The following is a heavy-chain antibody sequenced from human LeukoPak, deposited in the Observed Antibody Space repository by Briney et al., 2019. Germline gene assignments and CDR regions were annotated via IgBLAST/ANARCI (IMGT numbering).Heavy chain of an antibody. CDR1: GFTFSSYS. V-gene: IGHV3-48*01. CDR3: AFGAVPDAFDI. Sequence: PGGSLRLSCAASGFTFSSYSMNWVRQAPGKGLEGVSYISSSSITIYYADSVKGRFTISRDNAKNSPYLQMNSLRAEDTAVYYCAFGAVPDAFDIWGQGTMVTVSS. D-gene: IGHD3-3*01. J-gene: IGHJ3*02. CDR2: ISSSSITI.